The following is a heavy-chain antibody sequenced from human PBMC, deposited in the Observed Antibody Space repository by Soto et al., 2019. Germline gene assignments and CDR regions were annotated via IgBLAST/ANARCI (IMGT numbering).Heavy chain of an antibody. CDR1: NGSINGYY. CDR3: VRGDVFDI. Sequence: VQLQESGPGLVKPSETLSLICTVSNGSINGYYWSWVRQSAGKGLEWIGRIYSSGNANYNPSLYSRVTMSVDTSQNHFSLKVTSVTAADTAMYYCVRGDVFDIWGRGTMVTVSS. V-gene: IGHV4-4*07. CDR2: IYSSGNA. J-gene: IGHJ3*02. D-gene: IGHD3-16*01.